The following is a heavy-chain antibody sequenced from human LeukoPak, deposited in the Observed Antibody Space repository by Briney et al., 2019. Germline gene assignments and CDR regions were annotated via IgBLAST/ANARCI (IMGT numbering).Heavy chain of an antibody. J-gene: IGHJ4*02. V-gene: IGHV1-18*01. CDR3: AIDFWSGYDRDY. CDR2: ISAYNGNT. CDR1: GYTFTSYG. D-gene: IGHD3-3*01. Sequence: ASVTVSCKASGYTFTSYGISWVRQAPGQGLEWMGWISAYNGNTNYAQKLQGRVTMTTDTSTGTAYMELWSLRSDDTAVYYCAIDFWSGYDRDYWGQGTLVTVSS.